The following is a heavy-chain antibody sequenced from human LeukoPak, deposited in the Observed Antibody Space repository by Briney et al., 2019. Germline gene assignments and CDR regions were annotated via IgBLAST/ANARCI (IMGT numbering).Heavy chain of an antibody. J-gene: IGHJ3*02. CDR2: INHSGST. D-gene: IGHD2-15*01. Sequence: PSETLSLTCAVYGGSFSGYYWSWIRQPPGKGLEWIGEINHSGSTNYNPSLKRRVTISVDTSKNQFSLQLSSVTGADTAVYYCTRGYCSGGTCYYDAFDIWGQGTMVTVSS. V-gene: IGHV4-34*01. CDR1: GGSFSGYY. CDR3: TRGYCSGGTCYYDAFDI.